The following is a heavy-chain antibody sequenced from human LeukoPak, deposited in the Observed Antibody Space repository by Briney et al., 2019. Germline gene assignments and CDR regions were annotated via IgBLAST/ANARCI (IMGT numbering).Heavy chain of an antibody. Sequence: SETLSLTCTVSGGSISSYYWSWIRQPAGRGLEWIGRIYTSGSTNYNPSLKSRVTMSVDTSKNQFSLKLSSVTAADTAVYYCARRKRDLLYFDYWGQGTLVTVSS. D-gene: IGHD2-21*01. J-gene: IGHJ4*02. CDR2: IYTSGST. V-gene: IGHV4-4*07. CDR1: GGSISSYY. CDR3: ARRKRDLLYFDY.